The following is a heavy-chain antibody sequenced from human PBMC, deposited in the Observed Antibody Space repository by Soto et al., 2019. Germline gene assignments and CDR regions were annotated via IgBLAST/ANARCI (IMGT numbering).Heavy chain of an antibody. CDR2: IKQDGSEQ. V-gene: IGHV3-7*01. D-gene: IGHD4-4*01. Sequence: PGGSLRLSCAASGFTFSSHAMSWVRQAPGKGLEWVANIKQDGSEQYYVDSVKGRFIISRDNAKNSLYLQMNSLRAEDTAVYYCARVFDYSTRNPYYVYYYMDVWGKGTTVTVSS. J-gene: IGHJ6*03. CDR3: ARVFDYSTRNPYYVYYYMDV. CDR1: GFTFSSHA.